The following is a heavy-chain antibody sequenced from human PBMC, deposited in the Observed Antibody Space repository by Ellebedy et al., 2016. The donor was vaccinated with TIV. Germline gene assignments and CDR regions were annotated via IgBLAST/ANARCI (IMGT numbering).Heavy chain of an antibody. V-gene: IGHV4-34*01. J-gene: IGHJ4*02. Sequence: SETLSLXXAAYGGSFSGYYWSWIRQPPGKGLEWIGEINHSGSTNYNPSLKSRVTISVDTSKNQFSLKLSSVTAADTAVYYCARTKQDFWSGYFDYWGQGTLVTVSS. CDR2: INHSGST. CDR3: ARTKQDFWSGYFDY. CDR1: GGSFSGYY. D-gene: IGHD3-3*01.